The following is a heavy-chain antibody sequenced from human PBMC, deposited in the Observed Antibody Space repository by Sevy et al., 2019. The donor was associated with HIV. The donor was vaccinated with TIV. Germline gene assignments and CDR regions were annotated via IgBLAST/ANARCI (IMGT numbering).Heavy chain of an antibody. Sequence: GGSLRLSCAASGFTFTNYAMNWVRQAPGKGLEWVSGISGSGGSVYKAHYADSVKGRLTISRDDSKNSLYLQMNSLRAEDTALYYCARKYDSSGYFDCWGQGTLVTVSS. V-gene: IGHV3-23*01. CDR2: ISGSGGSVYKA. CDR3: ARKYDSSGYFDC. J-gene: IGHJ4*02. D-gene: IGHD3-22*01. CDR1: GFTFTNYA.